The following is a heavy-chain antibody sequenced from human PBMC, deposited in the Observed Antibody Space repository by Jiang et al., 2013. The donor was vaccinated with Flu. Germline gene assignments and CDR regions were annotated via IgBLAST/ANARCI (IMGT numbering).Heavy chain of an antibody. CDR2: IYYSGST. CDR1: GGSISSSSYY. J-gene: IGHJ6*02. V-gene: IGHV4-39*01. D-gene: IGHD2-2*01. CDR3: ARQGYCSSTSCYAYYYYGMDV. Sequence: TCTVSGGSISSSSYYWGWIRQPPGKGLEWIGSIYYSGSTYYNPSLKSRVTISVDTSKNQFSLKLSSVTAADTAVYYCARQGYCSSTSCYAYYYYGMDVWGQGTTVTVSS.